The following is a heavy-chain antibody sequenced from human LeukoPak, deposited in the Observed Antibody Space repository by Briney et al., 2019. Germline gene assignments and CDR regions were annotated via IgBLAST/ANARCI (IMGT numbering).Heavy chain of an antibody. CDR1: GFTFNNYS. D-gene: IGHD6-13*01. V-gene: IGHV3-21*01. J-gene: IGHJ4*02. Sequence: GGSLRLSCAASGFTFNNYSMNWVRQAPGKGLEWVSSISSRSGYMYYADSVKGRFTISRDNAKNTLYLQMNSLRAEDTAVYYCARVGSYSSSWYYFDYWGQGTLVTVSS. CDR3: ARVGSYSSSWYYFDY. CDR2: ISSRSGYM.